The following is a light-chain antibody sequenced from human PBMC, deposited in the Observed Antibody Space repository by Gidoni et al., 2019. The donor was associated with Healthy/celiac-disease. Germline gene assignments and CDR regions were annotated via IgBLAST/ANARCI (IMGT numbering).Light chain of an antibody. CDR1: QSVSSSY. CDR2: GAS. J-gene: IGKJ1*01. Sequence: EIVLTQSPGTLSWSPGERATLPCRASQSVSSSYLAWYQQKPGQAPRLLIYGASSRATGIPDRCSGSGSGTDFTLTISRLEPEDFAVYYCQKYGSSPRTCGQGTKVEIK. CDR3: QKYGSSPRT. V-gene: IGKV3-20*01.